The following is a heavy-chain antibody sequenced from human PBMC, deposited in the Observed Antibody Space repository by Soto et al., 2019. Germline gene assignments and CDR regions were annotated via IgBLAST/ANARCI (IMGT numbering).Heavy chain of an antibody. CDR2: IYWDDAK. J-gene: IGHJ4*02. Sequence: QITLKESGPTLVKPTQTLTLTCTFSGFSLSASGVGVGWIRQPPGKALEWLAIIYWDDAKHYSPSLKSSLTITKDTSKNQVVLTMTNMDPVDTATYYCAHQGGGDRILDYWGQGTLVTVSS. V-gene: IGHV2-5*02. D-gene: IGHD3-16*01. CDR3: AHQGGGDRILDY. CDR1: GFSLSASGVG.